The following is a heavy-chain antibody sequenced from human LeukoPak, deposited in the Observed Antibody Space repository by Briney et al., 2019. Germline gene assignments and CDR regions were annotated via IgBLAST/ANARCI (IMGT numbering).Heavy chain of an antibody. Sequence: SETLSLTCTVSGGSFSSSDYYWGWIRQPPGKGLEWIGYIFYSGSTNYNPSLESRVTISVDTSKNQFSLKLSSVTAADTAVYYCARSLYYDSSGLTSFDIWGQGTMVTVSS. CDR2: IFYSGST. CDR3: ARSLYYDSSGLTSFDI. D-gene: IGHD3-22*01. J-gene: IGHJ3*02. V-gene: IGHV4-61*08. CDR1: GGSFSSSDYY.